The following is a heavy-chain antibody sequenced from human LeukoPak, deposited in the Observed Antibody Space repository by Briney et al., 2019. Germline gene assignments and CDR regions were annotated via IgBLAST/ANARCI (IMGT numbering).Heavy chain of an antibody. D-gene: IGHD3-10*01. CDR1: GYTFTSYY. Sequence: GASVKVSCKASGYTFTSYYMHWVRQAPGQGLEWMGIINPSGGSTSYAQKFQGRVTMTRDTSISTAYMELSRLRSDDTAVYYCARDGSGSYYFDYWGQGTLVTVSS. CDR3: ARDGSGSYYFDY. CDR2: INPSGGST. V-gene: IGHV1-46*01. J-gene: IGHJ4*02.